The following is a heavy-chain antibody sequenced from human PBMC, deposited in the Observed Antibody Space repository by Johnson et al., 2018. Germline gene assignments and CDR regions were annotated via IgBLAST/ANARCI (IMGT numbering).Heavy chain of an antibody. D-gene: IGHD1-7*01. V-gene: IGHV3-30*18. CDR3: AKGAMNYVYYYYYMDV. J-gene: IGHJ6*03. CDR1: GFTFSSYG. Sequence: QVQLVQSGGGVVQPGRSLRLSCAASGFTFSSYGMHWVRQAPGKGLEWVAVISYDGSNKYYSDSVKGRFTIYRDNSKNTLYLQMNSLRAEDTAVYYCAKGAMNYVYYYYYMDVWGKGTTVTVSS. CDR2: ISYDGSNK.